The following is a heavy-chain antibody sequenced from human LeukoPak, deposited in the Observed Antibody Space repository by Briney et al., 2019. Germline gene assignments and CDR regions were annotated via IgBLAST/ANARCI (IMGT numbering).Heavy chain of an antibody. Sequence: GGSLRLSCAASGFIFSSEAMSWVRQAPGKGLEWVSAISVSGGSTYYADSVKGRFTISRDNSKNTLYLQLNSLRAEDTAVYYCAKDPSRPAYYYYGMDVWGQGTTVTVSS. V-gene: IGHV3-23*01. J-gene: IGHJ6*02. CDR2: ISVSGGST. CDR3: AKDPSRPAYYYYGMDV. CDR1: GFIFSSEA.